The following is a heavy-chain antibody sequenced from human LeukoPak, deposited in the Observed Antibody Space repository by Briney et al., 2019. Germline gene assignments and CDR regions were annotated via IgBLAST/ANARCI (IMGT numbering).Heavy chain of an antibody. V-gene: IGHV4-59*01. Sequence: SETLSLTCTVSGGXISSYYCSWIRQPPGKGLEWIGYIYYSGSTNYNPSLKSRVTISVDTSKNQFSLKLSSVTAADTAVYYCARTLTFGGVIVFDYWGQGTLVTVSS. CDR2: IYYSGST. CDR1: GGXISSYY. CDR3: ARTLTFGGVIVFDY. J-gene: IGHJ4*02. D-gene: IGHD3-16*02.